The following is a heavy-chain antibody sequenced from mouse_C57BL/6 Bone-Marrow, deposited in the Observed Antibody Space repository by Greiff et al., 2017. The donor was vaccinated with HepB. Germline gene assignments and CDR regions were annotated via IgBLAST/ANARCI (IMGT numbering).Heavy chain of an antibody. D-gene: IGHD1-1*01. CDR1: GYTFTSYW. V-gene: IGHV1-52*01. CDR2: IDPSDSET. J-gene: IGHJ2*01. Sequence: QVQLQQPGAELVRPGSSVKLSCKASGYTFTSYWMHWVKQRPIQGLEWIGNIDPSDSETHYNQKFKDKATLTVDKSSSTAYMQLSSLTSEDSAVYYCAREEDYYGSIGYWGQGTTRTVSS. CDR3: AREEDYYGSIGY.